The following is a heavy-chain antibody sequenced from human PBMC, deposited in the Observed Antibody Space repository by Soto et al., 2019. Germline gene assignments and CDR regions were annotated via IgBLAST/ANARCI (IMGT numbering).Heavy chain of an antibody. CDR1: GYSFTLYW. D-gene: IGHD6-13*01. J-gene: IGHJ6*02. CDR2: IDPSDSYT. Sequence: GESLNISCKGSGYSFTLYWISWVRQMPGKGLEWMGRIDPSDSYTNYSPSFRGHVTISADKSISTAYLQWSSLKASDTAMYYCASPGIAAAGRAAENYYYYYGMDVWGQGTTVTVSS. V-gene: IGHV5-10-1*01. CDR3: ASPGIAAAGRAAENYYYYYGMDV.